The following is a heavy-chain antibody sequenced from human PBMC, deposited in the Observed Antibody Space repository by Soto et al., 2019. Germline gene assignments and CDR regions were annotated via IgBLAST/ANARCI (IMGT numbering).Heavy chain of an antibody. CDR1: GFTFSSYW. J-gene: IGHJ4*02. Sequence: PGGSLRLSCAASGFTFSSYWMSWVRQAPGKGLEWVANIKQDGSEKYYVDSVKGRFTISRDNAKNSLYLQMNSLRAEDTAVYYCARDPMELGETHFDYWGQGTLVTVSS. D-gene: IGHD7-27*01. CDR3: ARDPMELGETHFDY. V-gene: IGHV3-7*05. CDR2: IKQDGSEK.